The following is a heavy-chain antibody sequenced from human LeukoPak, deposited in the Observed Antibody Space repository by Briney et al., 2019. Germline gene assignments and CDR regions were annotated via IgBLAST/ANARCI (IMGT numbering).Heavy chain of an antibody. CDR1: GYTFTGYY. J-gene: IGHJ4*02. D-gene: IGHD4-17*01. V-gene: IGHV1-2*02. CDR3: ARDAVGSYGDSFFDY. CDR2: INPNSGGT. Sequence: ASVKVSCKASGYTFTGYYMHWVRQAPGQGLEWMGWINPNSGGTNYAQKFQGRVTMTRDTSISTAYMELSRLRSDDTAVYYCARDAVGSYGDSFFDYWGQGTLVTVSS.